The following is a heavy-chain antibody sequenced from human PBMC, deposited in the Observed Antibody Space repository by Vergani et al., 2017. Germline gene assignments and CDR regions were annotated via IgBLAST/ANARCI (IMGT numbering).Heavy chain of an antibody. CDR2: ISGSGGST. J-gene: IGHJ1*01. CDR3: AKEAYSSSSFQD. D-gene: IGHD6-6*01. CDR1: GFTFSSYA. Sequence: EVQLLESGGGLVQPGGSLRLSCAASGFTFSSYAMSWVRQAPGKGLEWVSAISGSGGSTYYADSVKGRFTISRDNAKNSLFLQMNSLGAEDTALYYCAKEAYSSSSFQDWGQGTLVTVSS. V-gene: IGHV3-23*01.